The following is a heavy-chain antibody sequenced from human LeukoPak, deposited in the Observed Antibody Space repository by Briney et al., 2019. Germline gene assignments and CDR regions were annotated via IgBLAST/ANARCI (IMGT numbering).Heavy chain of an antibody. D-gene: IGHD2-15*01. Sequence: ASVKVSCKASGYTFTGYYMHWVRQAPGQGLEWMGWINPNSGGTNYAQKFQGRVTMTRDTSISTAYMELSRLRSDDTAVYYCARDLGRWWDIVVVVENYYYGMDVWGQGTTVTVSS. CDR1: GYTFTGYY. J-gene: IGHJ6*02. V-gene: IGHV1-2*02. CDR3: ARDLGRWWDIVVVVENYYYGMDV. CDR2: INPNSGGT.